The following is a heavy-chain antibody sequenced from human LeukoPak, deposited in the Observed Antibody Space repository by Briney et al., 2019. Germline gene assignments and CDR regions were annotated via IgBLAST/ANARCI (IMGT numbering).Heavy chain of an antibody. CDR1: GFPFSSYA. CDR2: IIASGGTT. J-gene: IGHJ4*02. CDR3: AKGAGGSYGLYYFDY. V-gene: IGHV3-23*01. Sequence: GGSLRLSCAASGFPFSSYAMSWFRQTPGKGLEWVSSIIASGGTTYYADPVKGRFTISRDNSKNTVYLQMNTLRAEDTAVYYCAKGAGGSYGLYYFDYWGQGALVTVSS. D-gene: IGHD3-10*01.